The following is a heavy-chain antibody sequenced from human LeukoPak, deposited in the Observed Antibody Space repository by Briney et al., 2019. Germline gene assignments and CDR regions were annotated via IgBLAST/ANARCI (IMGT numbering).Heavy chain of an antibody. V-gene: IGHV4-61*02. Sequence: SETLSLTCTVSGGPISSGSYYWSWIRQPAGKGLEWIGRIYTSGSTNYNPSLKSRVTISVDTSKNQFSLKLSPVTAADTAVYYCARGEYSSSRGYWFDPWGQGTLVTVSS. CDR1: GGPISSGSYY. CDR3: ARGEYSSSRGYWFDP. D-gene: IGHD6-13*01. J-gene: IGHJ5*02. CDR2: IYTSGST.